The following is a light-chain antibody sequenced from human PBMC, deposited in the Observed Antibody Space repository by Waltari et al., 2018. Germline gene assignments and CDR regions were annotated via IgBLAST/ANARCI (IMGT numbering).Light chain of an antibody. CDR1: QSIRMY. J-gene: IGKJ3*01. Sequence: DIQMTQSPSSLSASVGDRVTITCLARQSIRMYLNWYQQKPGKAPELLMYAASSLQSGVPSRFSGSGSGTDFALTISSLQPEDFATYYCQQSYSNPLTFGPGTKVDI. V-gene: IGKV1-39*01. CDR2: AAS. CDR3: QQSYSNPLT.